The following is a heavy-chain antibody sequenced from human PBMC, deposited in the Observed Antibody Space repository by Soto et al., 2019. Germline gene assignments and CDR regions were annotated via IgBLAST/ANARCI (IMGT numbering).Heavy chain of an antibody. CDR3: ARGRTIFGVVINWFDP. CDR1: GGTFSSYA. J-gene: IGHJ5*02. V-gene: IGHV1-69*12. Sequence: QVQLVQSGAEVKKPGSSVKVSCKASGGTFSSYAISWVRQAPGQGLEWMGGIIPIFGTANYAQKFQGRVTITADECTSTAYMELSSLRSEDTAVYYCARGRTIFGVVINWFDPWGQGTLVTVSS. CDR2: IIPIFGTA. D-gene: IGHD3-3*01.